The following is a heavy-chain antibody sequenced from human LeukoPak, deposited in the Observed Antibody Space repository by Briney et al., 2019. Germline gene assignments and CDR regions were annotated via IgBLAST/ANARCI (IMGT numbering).Heavy chain of an antibody. Sequence: GGSLRLSCAASGFTFSSYAMSWVRQAPGKGLEWVSAISGSGGSTYYADSVKGRFTISRDNSKNPLYLQMNSLRAEDTAVYYCAKDRSSSWYGDTFDIWGQGTMITVSS. J-gene: IGHJ3*02. D-gene: IGHD6-13*01. CDR2: ISGSGGST. CDR1: GFTFSSYA. V-gene: IGHV3-23*01. CDR3: AKDRSSSWYGDTFDI.